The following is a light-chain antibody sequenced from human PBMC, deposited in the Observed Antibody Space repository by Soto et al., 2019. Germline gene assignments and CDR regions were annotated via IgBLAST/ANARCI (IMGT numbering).Light chain of an antibody. CDR2: AAS. Sequence: IQMTQSPSSLSASLRDRVTITCRASQTISYYLNWFQQKPGKAPKLLIYAASNLQSGVPSRFSGSGSGTDFTLTISDLQPEDFAIYYCQQSYSSLYTFGQGTKLEVK. CDR1: QTISYY. CDR3: QQSYSSLYT. V-gene: IGKV1-39*01. J-gene: IGKJ2*01.